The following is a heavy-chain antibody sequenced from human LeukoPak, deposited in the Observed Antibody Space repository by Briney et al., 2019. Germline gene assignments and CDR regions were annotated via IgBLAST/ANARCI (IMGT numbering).Heavy chain of an antibody. CDR2: IISSSSYT. CDR1: GFTFSSYT. J-gene: IGHJ3*02. CDR3: ARDGRNYDYVWGSPSPGAFDI. V-gene: IGHV3-21*01. D-gene: IGHD3-16*01. Sequence: GGSLRLSCAASGFTFSSYTMNWVRQAPGKGLEWVSSIISSSSYTYYADSVKGRFTISRDTATSSRYLQINSLRAADTAVYYCARDGRNYDYVWGSPSPGAFDIWGQGTMVTVSS.